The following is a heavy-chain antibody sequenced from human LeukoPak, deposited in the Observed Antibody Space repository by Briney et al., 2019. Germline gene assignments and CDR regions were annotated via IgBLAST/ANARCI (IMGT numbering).Heavy chain of an antibody. CDR3: ARDPGAYSSSPIDY. CDR1: GFTFSSRDW. J-gene: IGHJ4*02. CDR2: IKQDGSEK. Sequence: GGSLRLSCVASGFTFSSRDWMTWVRQAPGKGLEWVANIKQDGSEKNYVDSVKGRFTISRDNAKNSVDLQVNSLRAEDTAVYYCARDPGAYSSSPIDYWGQGTLVTVSS. D-gene: IGHD6-6*01. V-gene: IGHV3-7*01.